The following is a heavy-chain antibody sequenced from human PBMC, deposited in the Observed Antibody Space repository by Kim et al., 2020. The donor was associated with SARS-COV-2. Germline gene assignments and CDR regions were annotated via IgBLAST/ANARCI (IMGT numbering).Heavy chain of an antibody. V-gene: IGHV4-61*01. CDR3: ARAPNDFWCGYPYYFDY. CDR2: IYYSGNT. D-gene: IGHD3-3*01. CDR1: GGSVSSGSYF. J-gene: IGHJ4*02. Sequence: SETLSLTCTVSGGSVSSGSYFWSWIRQPPGKGLEWIGYIYYSGNTNYNPSLKRRVTMSVDTSKNQFSLKLRSVTAADTALYYCARAPNDFWCGYPYYFDYWGQGTLVTVSS.